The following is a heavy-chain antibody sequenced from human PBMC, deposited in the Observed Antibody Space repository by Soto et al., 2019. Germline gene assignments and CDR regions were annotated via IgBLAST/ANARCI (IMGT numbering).Heavy chain of an antibody. J-gene: IGHJ6*02. CDR1: GGSISSSSYY. Sequence: QLQLQESGPGLVKPSETLSLTCTVSGGSISSSSYYWGWIRQPPGKGLEWIGSIYYSGSTYYNPSLKSRLTITVDKSKNQFSLKLSSVTAADTAVYYCARHRVDTAMVTSLYYYYGMDVWGQGTTVTVSS. V-gene: IGHV4-39*01. CDR2: IYYSGST. D-gene: IGHD5-18*01. CDR3: ARHRVDTAMVTSLYYYYGMDV.